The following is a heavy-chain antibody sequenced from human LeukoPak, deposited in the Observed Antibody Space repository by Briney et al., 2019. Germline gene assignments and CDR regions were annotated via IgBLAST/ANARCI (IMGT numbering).Heavy chain of an antibody. CDR1: GGTFSRYA. D-gene: IGHD4-17*01. J-gene: IGHJ4*02. CDR3: ARDSGHGDYVPFDY. V-gene: IGHV1-69*13. Sequence: VASVTVSCKASGGTFSRYAISWLRQAPGQGLEWMGGIIPIFGTANYAQKFQGRVTITADESTSTAYMELSSLRSEDTAVYYCARDSGHGDYVPFDYWGQGTLVTVSS. CDR2: IIPIFGTA.